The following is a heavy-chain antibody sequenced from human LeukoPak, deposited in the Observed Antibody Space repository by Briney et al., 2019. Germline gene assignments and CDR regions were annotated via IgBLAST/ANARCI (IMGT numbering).Heavy chain of an antibody. J-gene: IGHJ5*02. D-gene: IGHD3-3*01. Sequence: SETLSLTCAVYGGSFSGYYWNWIRQPPGKGLEWIGEINHSGSTNYNPSLKSRVTISVDTSKNQFSLKLSSVTAADTAVYYCASRIYYDFWSGPRGNWFDPWGQGTLVTVSS. CDR2: INHSGST. V-gene: IGHV4-34*01. CDR1: GGSFSGYY. CDR3: ASRIYYDFWSGPRGNWFDP.